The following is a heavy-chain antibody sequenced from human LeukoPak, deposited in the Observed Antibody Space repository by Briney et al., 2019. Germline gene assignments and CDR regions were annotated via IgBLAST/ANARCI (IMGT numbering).Heavy chain of an antibody. CDR3: ARRALVDY. Sequence: GGSLRLSCAASGFTFSSSWMHWVRQAPGKGLEWVAVISNDGSNKYYADSVKGRFTISRDNSKNTLYLQMNSLRAEDTAVYYCARRALVDYWGQGTLVTVSS. D-gene: IGHD3-3*02. J-gene: IGHJ4*02. CDR2: ISNDGSNK. V-gene: IGHV3-30*03. CDR1: GFTFSSSW.